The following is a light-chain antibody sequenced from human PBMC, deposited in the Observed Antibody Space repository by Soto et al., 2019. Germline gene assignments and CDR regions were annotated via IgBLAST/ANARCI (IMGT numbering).Light chain of an antibody. J-gene: IGLJ1*01. CDR3: SSYTSSSTLNYV. CDR2: EVS. Sequence: SALTQPASVSGSPGQSITISCTGTSRYVSGYNYVSWYQQHPGKAPKLMIYEVSNRPSGVSNRFSGSKSGNTASLTISGLQAEDEADYYCSSYTSSSTLNYVLGTGTKVTV. V-gene: IGLV2-14*01. CDR1: SRYVSGYNY.